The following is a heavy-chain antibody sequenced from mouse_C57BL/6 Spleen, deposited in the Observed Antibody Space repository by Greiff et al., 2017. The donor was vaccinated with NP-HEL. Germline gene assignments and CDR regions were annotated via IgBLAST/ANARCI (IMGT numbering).Heavy chain of an antibody. CDR1: GYAFSSYW. D-gene: IGHD2-1*01. CDR2: IYPGDGDT. CDR3: ARAGGNPLAMDY. J-gene: IGHJ4*01. Sequence: QVQLQQSGAELVKPGASVKISCKASGYAFSSYWMNWVKQRPGKGLEWIGQIYPGDGDTNYNGKFKGKATLTADKSSSTAYMQLSSLTSEDSAVYFCARAGGNPLAMDYWGQGTSVTVSS. V-gene: IGHV1-80*01.